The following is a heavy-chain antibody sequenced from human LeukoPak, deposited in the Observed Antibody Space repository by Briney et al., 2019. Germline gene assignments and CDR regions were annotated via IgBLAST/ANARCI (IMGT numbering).Heavy chain of an antibody. CDR1: GGSFSGYY. D-gene: IGHD1-1*01. J-gene: IGHJ4*02. V-gene: IGHV4-34*01. CDR2: INHSGST. Sequence: PSETLSLTCAVYGGSFSGYYWSWIRQPPGKGLEWIGEINHSGSTNYNPSLKSRVTISVDTSKNQFSLKLSSVTAADTAVYYCARGTGFWKIIANDYWGQGTLVTVSS. CDR3: ARGTGFWKIIANDY.